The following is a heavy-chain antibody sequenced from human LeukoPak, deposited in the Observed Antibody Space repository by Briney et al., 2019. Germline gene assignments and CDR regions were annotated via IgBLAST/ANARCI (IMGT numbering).Heavy chain of an antibody. CDR3: ARLGRGTAMDYPDHDAFDI. Sequence: ASVKVSCKASGYTFTDYYMHWVRQAPGQGLEWMGWINPNSGNTGYAQKFQGRVTMTRNTSISTAYMELSSLRSEDTAVYYCARLGRGTAMDYPDHDAFDIWGQGTMVTVSS. J-gene: IGHJ3*02. V-gene: IGHV1-8*02. CDR1: GYTFTDYY. CDR2: INPNSGNT. D-gene: IGHD5-18*01.